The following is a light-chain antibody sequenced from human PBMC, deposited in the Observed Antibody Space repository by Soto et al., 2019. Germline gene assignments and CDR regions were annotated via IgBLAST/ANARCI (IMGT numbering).Light chain of an antibody. CDR1: QTISNY. V-gene: IGKV1-39*01. J-gene: IGKJ2*01. CDR2: ASA. Sequence: DIQMTQYPSALSSSVGDRVTITCRASQTISNYLYWDQQKPGKAPKLLIYASASSQSGVPSRFSGSGSGTDFTLTISNLQPEDFATNYCQQSYSTLGYTFGQGTQLEIK. CDR3: QQSYSTLGYT.